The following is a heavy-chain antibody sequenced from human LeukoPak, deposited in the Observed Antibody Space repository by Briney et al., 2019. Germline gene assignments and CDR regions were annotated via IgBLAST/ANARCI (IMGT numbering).Heavy chain of an antibody. V-gene: IGHV3-9*01. CDR3: AKVRSYYDSSGYYSDY. CDR1: GFTFDDYA. CDR2: ISWNSGSI. D-gene: IGHD3-22*01. Sequence: GGSLRLSCAASGFTFDDYAMHWVRQAPGKGLEWVSGISWNSGSIGYADSVKGRFTISRDNAKNSLYLQMNSLRAEDTALYYCAKVRSYYDSSGYYSDYWGQGTLVTVSS. J-gene: IGHJ4*02.